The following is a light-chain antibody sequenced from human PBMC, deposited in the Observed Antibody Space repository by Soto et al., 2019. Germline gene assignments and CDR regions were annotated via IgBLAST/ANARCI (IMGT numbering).Light chain of an antibody. V-gene: IGLV2-14*01. CDR3: NSYTSSSTYV. Sequence: QSALTQPASVSGSPGQSIAISCTGTSSDVGGYNYVSWYQQHPGNAPKLMLYDVSNRPSGVSSRFAGSKSGNTASLTISGLQAEDEADYYCNSYTSSSTYVFGAGTKLTVL. J-gene: IGLJ1*01. CDR2: DVS. CDR1: SSDVGGYNY.